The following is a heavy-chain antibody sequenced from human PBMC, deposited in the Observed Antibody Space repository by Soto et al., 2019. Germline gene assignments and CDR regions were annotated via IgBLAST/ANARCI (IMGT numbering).Heavy chain of an antibody. CDR1: GFTFSSYG. CDR2: ISYDGSNK. V-gene: IGHV3-30*18. CDR3: AKGLRGFDY. Sequence: AASGFTFSSYGMHWVRQAPGKGLEWVAVISYDGSNKYYADSVKGRFTISRDNSKNTLYLQMNSLRAEDTAVYYCAKGLRGFDYWGQGTLVTVSS. J-gene: IGHJ4*02. D-gene: IGHD4-17*01.